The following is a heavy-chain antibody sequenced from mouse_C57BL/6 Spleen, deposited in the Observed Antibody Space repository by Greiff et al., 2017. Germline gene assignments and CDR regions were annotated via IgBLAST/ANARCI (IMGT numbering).Heavy chain of an antibody. J-gene: IGHJ3*01. Sequence: QVQLQQPGAELVKPGASVKLSCKASGYTFTSYWMHWVKQRPGRGLEWIGRIDPNSGGTKYNEKFKSKGTLTVDKPSSTAYMQLSSLTSEDSAVYYCARGERGYGCDVGAWFAYWGQGTLVTVSA. CDR3: ARGERGYGCDVGAWFAY. V-gene: IGHV1-72*01. D-gene: IGHD2-2*01. CDR2: IDPNSGGT. CDR1: GYTFTSYW.